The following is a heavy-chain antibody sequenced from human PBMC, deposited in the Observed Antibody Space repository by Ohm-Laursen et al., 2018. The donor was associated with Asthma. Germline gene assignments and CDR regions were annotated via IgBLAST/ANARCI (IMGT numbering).Heavy chain of an antibody. CDR1: GDSISSSRSY. D-gene: IGHD2-15*01. V-gene: IGHV4-39*01. J-gene: IGHJ3*01. CDR3: AFCSGGTCYHGVFDF. CDR2: ISFEGST. Sequence: PSQTLSLTCTVSGDSISSSRSYWGWIRQPPGKGLDWIGIISFEGSTYYNPSLGSRLTMSVDTSKTLVSLTLSSVTVADTAMYYCAFCSGGTCYHGVFDFWGQGSMVTVSS.